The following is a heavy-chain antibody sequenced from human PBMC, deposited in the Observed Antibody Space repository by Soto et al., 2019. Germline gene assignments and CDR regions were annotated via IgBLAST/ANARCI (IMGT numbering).Heavy chain of an antibody. D-gene: IGHD2-2*01. Sequence: ASVKVSCKASGYTFTSYGTSWVRQAPGQGPEWMGWISGYNFNTFYTQKFQGRVTMTSDTSTNTAYMELRSLRSDDTAVYYCATLDCSSSSCQLDYWGQGTLVTVSS. J-gene: IGHJ4*02. CDR2: ISGYNFNT. CDR3: ATLDCSSSSCQLDY. CDR1: GYTFTSYG. V-gene: IGHV1-18*01.